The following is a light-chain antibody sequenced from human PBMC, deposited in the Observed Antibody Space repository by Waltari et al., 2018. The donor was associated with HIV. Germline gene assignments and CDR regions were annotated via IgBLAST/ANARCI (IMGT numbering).Light chain of an antibody. Sequence: EIVLTQSPATLSLSPGERATLSCRASQSVSSHLAWYHQKPGQPPRLLLYGASSRATGIPARFIGSGSGTDFTLTISSLEPGDFGVYYCQQRSNWPITFGQGTRLEIK. J-gene: IGKJ5*01. CDR2: GAS. CDR3: QQRSNWPIT. CDR1: QSVSSH. V-gene: IGKV3-11*01.